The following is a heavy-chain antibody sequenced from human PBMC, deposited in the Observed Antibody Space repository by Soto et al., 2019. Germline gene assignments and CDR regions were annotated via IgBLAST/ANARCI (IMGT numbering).Heavy chain of an antibody. J-gene: IGHJ4*02. Sequence: EVQLLESGGGLVQPGGSLRLSCAASGYTFSSYAMSWVRQAPGKGLEWVSAISGSGGSTYYADSVKGRFTISRDNSKNTLYLQMNSLRAEDTAVYYCAKGDDFWSGYTNWGQGTLVTVSS. CDR1: GYTFSSYA. CDR2: ISGSGGST. D-gene: IGHD3-3*01. V-gene: IGHV3-23*01. CDR3: AKGDDFWSGYTN.